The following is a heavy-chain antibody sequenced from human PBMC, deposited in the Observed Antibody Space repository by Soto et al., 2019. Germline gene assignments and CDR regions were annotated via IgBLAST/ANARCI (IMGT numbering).Heavy chain of an antibody. Sequence: QAQLQESGPGLVKPLETLSLTCSVSGDSVTNTFWRWIRQPPGKGLEWIGYIFRRGTAETADYNPYLKSRVTMSLDTSKNQVSLQLSSVTAADTAVYYCARDLRGTNAFDIWGQGALVTVSS. J-gene: IGHJ3*02. V-gene: IGHV4-59*02. CDR2: IFRRGTAETA. CDR3: ARDLRGTNAFDI. CDR1: GDSVTNTF.